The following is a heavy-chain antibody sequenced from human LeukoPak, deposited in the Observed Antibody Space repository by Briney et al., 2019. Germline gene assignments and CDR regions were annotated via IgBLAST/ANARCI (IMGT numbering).Heavy chain of an antibody. V-gene: IGHV4-4*07. CDR3: ARDLGQWPAFDI. J-gene: IGHJ3*02. Sequence: SETLSLTCTVSGGSISSYYYSWIRQPAGKGLEWIGRIHTSGITNYNPSLKSRVTMSVDTSKNQFFLKLSSVTAADTAVYYCARDLGQWPAFDIWGQGTMVTVSS. CDR2: IHTSGIT. D-gene: IGHD6-19*01. CDR1: GGSISSYY.